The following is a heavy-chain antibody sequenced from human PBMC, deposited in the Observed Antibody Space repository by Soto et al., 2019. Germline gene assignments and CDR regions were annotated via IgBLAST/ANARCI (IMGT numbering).Heavy chain of an antibody. D-gene: IGHD3-16*01. CDR2: IYYSGST. Sequence: EALSLPGSVSVGSINSSNYFWGWVRQPPVKGLEWILSIYYSGSTYYNPSLKSRLAISIDTSKNQLSLKLSSVTAADTAVYFCAREGGESSDGLYYFDAWGQGSLVTVSS. CDR3: AREGGESSDGLYYFDA. J-gene: IGHJ4*02. CDR1: VGSINSSNYF. V-gene: IGHV4-39*07.